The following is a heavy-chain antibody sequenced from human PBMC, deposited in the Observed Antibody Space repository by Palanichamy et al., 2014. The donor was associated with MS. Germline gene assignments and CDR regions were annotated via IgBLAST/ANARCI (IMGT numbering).Heavy chain of an antibody. Sequence: VESGGGLVQPGGSLRLSCAASGFTFSSYWMSWVRQAPGKGLEWVANIKQDGSEKYYVDSVKGRFTISRDNAKNSLYLQMNSLRADDAAVYYCATAYYYDSSGYYLRGAFDIWGQGTMATVSS. CDR2: IKQDGSEK. CDR1: GFTFSSYW. D-gene: IGHD3-22*01. CDR3: ATAYYYDSSGYYLRGAFDI. J-gene: IGHJ3*02. V-gene: IGHV3-7*01.